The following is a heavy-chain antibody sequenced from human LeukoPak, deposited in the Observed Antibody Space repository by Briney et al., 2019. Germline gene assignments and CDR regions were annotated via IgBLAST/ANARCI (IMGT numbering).Heavy chain of an antibody. D-gene: IGHD1-14*01. CDR1: GYSISSGYY. CDR2: IYHSGST. V-gene: IGHV4-38-2*01. J-gene: IGHJ6*03. CDR3: ARHAGYYYYMDV. Sequence: PSETLSLTCAVSGYSISSGYYWGWIRQPPGKGLEWIGSIYHSGSTYYNPSLKSRVTISVDTSKNQFSLKLSSVTAADTAVYYCARHAGYYYYMDVWGKGTTVTVSS.